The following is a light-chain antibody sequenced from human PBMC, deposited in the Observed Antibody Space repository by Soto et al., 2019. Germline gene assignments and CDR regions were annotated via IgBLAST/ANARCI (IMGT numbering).Light chain of an antibody. J-gene: IGKJ5*01. V-gene: IGKV1-9*01. CDR1: QGIRSY. CDR3: QQLGSYPIT. CDR2: AAS. Sequence: LLTQSPSSLSASVGDRVTITCRSRQGIRSYLAWYQQEPGKAPKLLIYAASTLQPSVPSRFSGSGSGPDFNLTISSLQPEDVATYYCQQLGSYPITFGQGTRLEIK.